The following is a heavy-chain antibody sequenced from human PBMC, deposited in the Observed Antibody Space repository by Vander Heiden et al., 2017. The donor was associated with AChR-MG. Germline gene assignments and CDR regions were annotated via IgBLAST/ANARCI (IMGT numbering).Heavy chain of an antibody. CDR2: ISHDGNTV. J-gene: IGHJ5*02. V-gene: IGHV3-30*03. Sequence: QVQLLASGGGVVQPGGSLRLSCAASGFPFSTYGVHWVRQTPGKGLEWVSVISHDGNTVYYADSVKGRFSISRDNSRRTVFLQMNGLTTEDAGVYYCAREGDYIRLDPWGQGILVAVSS. CDR1: GFPFSTYG. CDR3: AREGDYIRLDP. D-gene: IGHD4-4*01.